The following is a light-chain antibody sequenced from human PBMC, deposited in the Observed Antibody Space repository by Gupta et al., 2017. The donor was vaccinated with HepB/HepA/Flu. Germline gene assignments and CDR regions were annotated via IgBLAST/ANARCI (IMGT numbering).Light chain of an antibody. J-gene: IGLJ2*01. CDR2: QHS. CDR1: KLGDKY. V-gene: IGLV3-1*01. Sequence: SYELTQPPSVSVSPGQTASIPCSGDKLGDKYAYWYQQKPGQSPVLVIYQHSKRPSGIPERFSGSNSGNTTTLTISGTQAMDEAYYYCQAWDSGTLVFGGGTKLTVL. CDR3: QAWDSGTLV.